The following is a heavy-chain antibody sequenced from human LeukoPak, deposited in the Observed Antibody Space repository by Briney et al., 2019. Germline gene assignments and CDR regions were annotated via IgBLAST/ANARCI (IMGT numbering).Heavy chain of an antibody. Sequence: ASVKVSCKASGYTFTNYCMHWVRQATGQGLEWMGWMNPNSGNTGYAQKFQGRVTITRNTSISTAYMELSSLRSEDTAVYYCARAGGILWDWGVPRPYAFDIWGQGTMVTVSS. CDR3: ARAGGILWDWGVPRPYAFDI. V-gene: IGHV1-8*03. D-gene: IGHD2-15*01. CDR1: GYTFTNYC. J-gene: IGHJ3*02. CDR2: MNPNSGNT.